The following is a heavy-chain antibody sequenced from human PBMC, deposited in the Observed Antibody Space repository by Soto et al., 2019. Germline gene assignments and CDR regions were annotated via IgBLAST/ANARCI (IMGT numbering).Heavy chain of an antibody. Sequence: EVQLVESGGALVQPGGSLRLSCATSGFTFTNYWMHWVRQAPGKGLEWVANINIDGTEKYYGDSVKGRFTISRDNAKNSLYLQMDSLRDEDMGVSYCARNRGWEMLDYWGQGTLVTVSS. CDR3: ARNRGWEMLDY. CDR1: GFTFTNYW. D-gene: IGHD6-19*01. CDR2: INIDGTEK. V-gene: IGHV3-7*01. J-gene: IGHJ4*02.